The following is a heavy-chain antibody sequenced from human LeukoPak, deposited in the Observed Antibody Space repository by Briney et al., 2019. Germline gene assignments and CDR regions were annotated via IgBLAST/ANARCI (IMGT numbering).Heavy chain of an antibody. D-gene: IGHD6-13*01. CDR3: ARDRGYP. V-gene: IGHV3-9*01. CDR1: GFTFNDYV. CDR2: ISWNSGSI. Sequence: GGSLRLSCAASGFTFNDYVMHWVRQAPGKGLEWVSGISWNSGSIGYADSVKGRFTISRDNAKNSLYLQMNSLRAEDTAVYYCARDRGYPWGQGTTVTVSS. J-gene: IGHJ6*02.